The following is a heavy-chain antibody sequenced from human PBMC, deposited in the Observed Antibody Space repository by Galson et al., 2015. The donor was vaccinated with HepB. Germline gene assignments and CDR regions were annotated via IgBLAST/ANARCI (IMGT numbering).Heavy chain of an antibody. CDR2: ISGSGGST. CDR1: GFTFSSYA. V-gene: IGHV3-23*01. CDR3: AKIPRPQTDYYYGMDV. Sequence: SLRLSCAASGFTFSSYAMSWVRQAPGKGLEWVSAISGSGGSTYYADSVKGRFTISRDNSKNTLYLQMNSLRAEDTAVYYCAKIPRPQTDYYYGMDVWGQGTTVTVSS. J-gene: IGHJ6*02.